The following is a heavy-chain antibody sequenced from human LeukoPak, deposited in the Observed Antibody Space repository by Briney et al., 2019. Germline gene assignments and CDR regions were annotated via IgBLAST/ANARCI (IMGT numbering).Heavy chain of an antibody. CDR1: GGSISSNSYY. Sequence: KPSETLSLTCTVSGGSISSNSYYWGWIRQPPGKGLEWIGSIYYSGSTYYNPSLKSRVTISVDTSKNQFSLKLSSVTAADTAVYYCARRIAAAGYFDYWGQGTLVTVSS. V-gene: IGHV4-39*01. CDR3: ARRIAAAGYFDY. J-gene: IGHJ4*02. CDR2: IYYSGST. D-gene: IGHD6-13*01.